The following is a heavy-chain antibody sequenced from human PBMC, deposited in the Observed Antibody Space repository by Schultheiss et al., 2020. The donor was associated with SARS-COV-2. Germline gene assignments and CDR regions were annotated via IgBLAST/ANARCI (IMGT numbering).Heavy chain of an antibody. CDR2: INPNSGGT. J-gene: IGHJ4*02. CDR3: ARKARRQLAPFFDY. D-gene: IGHD1-1*01. CDR1: GYTFTGYY. V-gene: IGHV1-2*06. Sequence: ASVKVSCKASGYTFTGYYMHWVRQAPGQGLEWMGRINPNSGGTNYAQKFQGRVTMTRDTSISTAYMELSRLRSDDTAVYYCARKARRQLAPFFDYWGQGTLVTVSS.